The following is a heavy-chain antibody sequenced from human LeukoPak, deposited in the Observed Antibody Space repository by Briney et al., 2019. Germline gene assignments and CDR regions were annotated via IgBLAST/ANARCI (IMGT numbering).Heavy chain of an antibody. V-gene: IGHV1-2*02. D-gene: IGHD3-22*01. Sequence: GASVKVSCKASGYTFADYYMNWVRQAPGQGLEWMGWINPNSGGTNYAQKFQGRVTMTRDTSISTAYMELSRLRSDDTAVYYCARTQYYYDSSGLLGGFDYWGQGTLVTVSS. CDR2: INPNSGGT. J-gene: IGHJ4*02. CDR3: ARTQYYYDSSGLLGGFDY. CDR1: GYTFADYY.